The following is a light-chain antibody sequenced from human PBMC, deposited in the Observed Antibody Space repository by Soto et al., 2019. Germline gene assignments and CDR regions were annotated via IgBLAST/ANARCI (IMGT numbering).Light chain of an antibody. J-gene: IGKJ1*01. CDR1: QGISNH. CDR2: VAS. CDR3: QKYSSASWT. Sequence: DIQMTQSPSSLSASVGDRDTITCRASQGISNHLAWYQQQPGKVPKLLIYVASPLQAGVPSRFSGSGSGTDFTLTISSLQPEDVATYYCQKYSSASWTFGQGTKVEIK. V-gene: IGKV1-27*01.